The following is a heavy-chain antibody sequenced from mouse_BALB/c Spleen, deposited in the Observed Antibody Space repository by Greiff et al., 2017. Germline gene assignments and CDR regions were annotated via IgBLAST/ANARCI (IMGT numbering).Heavy chain of an antibody. CDR1: GYTFSSYW. V-gene: IGHV1-9*01. CDR3: AREVDSSGYYFDY. J-gene: IGHJ2*01. D-gene: IGHD3-2*01. Sequence: VQLVESGAELMKPGASVKISCKATGYTFSSYWIEWVKQRPGHGLEWIGEILPGSGSTNYNEKFKGKATFTADTSSNTAYMQLSSLTSEDSAVYYCAREVDSSGYYFDYWGQGTTLTVSS. CDR2: ILPGSGST.